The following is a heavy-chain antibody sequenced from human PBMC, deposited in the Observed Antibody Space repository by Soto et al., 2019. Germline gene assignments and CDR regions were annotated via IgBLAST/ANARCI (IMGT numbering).Heavy chain of an antibody. D-gene: IGHD3-22*01. CDR2: INPNSGGT. J-gene: IGHJ6*02. Sequence: VKVSCKASGYTFTGYHMHWVRQAPGQGLEWMGWINPNSGGTNYAQKFQGWVTMTRDTSISTAYMELSRLRSDDTAVYYCARGPMILRKDYYYGMDVWGQGTTVTVSS. CDR3: ARGPMILRKDYYYGMDV. CDR1: GYTFTGYH. V-gene: IGHV1-2*04.